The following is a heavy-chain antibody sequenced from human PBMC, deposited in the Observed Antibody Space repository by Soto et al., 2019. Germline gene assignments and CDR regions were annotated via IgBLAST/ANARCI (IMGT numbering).Heavy chain of an antibody. CDR2: ISSSSRTI. CDR3: ARALGAVTNYYYMDV. J-gene: IGHJ6*03. D-gene: IGHD4-17*01. Sequence: EVQLVESGGGLVQPGGSLRLSCAASGLTFSSYGMNWVRQAPGKGLEWVAYISSSSRTIYYADSVKGRFTVSRENAKNAMTLQMNNLRAEDTAVYYCARALGAVTNYYYMDVWGKGTTVTVSS. V-gene: IGHV3-48*01. CDR1: GLTFSSYG.